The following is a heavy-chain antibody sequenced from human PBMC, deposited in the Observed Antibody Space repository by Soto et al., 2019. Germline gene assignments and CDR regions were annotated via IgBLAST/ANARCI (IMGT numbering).Heavy chain of an antibody. D-gene: IGHD2-8*01. CDR3: AKTLGYAKGILDY. V-gene: IGHV3-23*01. J-gene: IGHJ4*02. Sequence: GGSLRLSCATSGFTFTTFGMSWVRQAPGKGLEWVSAISGDGGSTYYVDSVKGRFTISRDNSKNTLYLQMNSLRAEDTAVYYCAKTLGYAKGILDYWGQGTLVTVSS. CDR2: ISGDGGST. CDR1: GFTFTTFG.